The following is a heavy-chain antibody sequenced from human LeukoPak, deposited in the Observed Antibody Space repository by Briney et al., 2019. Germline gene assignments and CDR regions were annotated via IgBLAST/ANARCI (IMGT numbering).Heavy chain of an antibody. CDR1: GFTFSSYS. J-gene: IGHJ4*02. V-gene: IGHV3-21*01. CDR2: ISSSSSYI. CDR3: ARDAFWCSGGSCYGDY. D-gene: IGHD2-15*01. Sequence: PGGSLRLSCAASGFTFSSYSMNWVRQAPGKGLEWVSSISSSSSYIYYADSVKGRFTISRDNAKNSLYLQMNSLRAEDTAVYYCARDAFWCSGGSCYGDYWGQGISVTVSS.